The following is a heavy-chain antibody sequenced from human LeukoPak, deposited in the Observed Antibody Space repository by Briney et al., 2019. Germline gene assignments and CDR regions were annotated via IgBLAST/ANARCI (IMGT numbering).Heavy chain of an antibody. CDR1: GDSIGSYY. CDR3: ARHPPSDDGDYVRDY. V-gene: IGHV4-59*08. J-gene: IGHJ4*02. D-gene: IGHD4-17*01. CDR2: IYYRGGT. Sequence: SETLSLTCTVSGDSIGSYYWSWIRQPPGKGLEWIGNIYYRGGTNYNPSLKGRVTISVDTSKNQFSLKLSSVTAADTAVYYCARHPPSDDGDYVRDYWGQGILVTVSS.